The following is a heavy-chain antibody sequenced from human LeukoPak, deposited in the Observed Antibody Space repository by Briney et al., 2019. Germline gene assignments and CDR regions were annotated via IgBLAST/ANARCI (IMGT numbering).Heavy chain of an antibody. J-gene: IGHJ4*02. D-gene: IGHD2-21*02. CDR3: ARDHEYCGGDCQFDY. CDR1: GFTFSSYS. V-gene: IGHV3-21*01. CDR2: ISSSSSYI. Sequence: GGSLRLSCAASGFTFSSYSMNWVRQAPGKGLEWVSSISSSSSYIYYADSVKGRFTISRDNAKNSLYLQMNSLRAEDTAVYYCARDHEYCGGDCQFDYWGQGTLVTVSS.